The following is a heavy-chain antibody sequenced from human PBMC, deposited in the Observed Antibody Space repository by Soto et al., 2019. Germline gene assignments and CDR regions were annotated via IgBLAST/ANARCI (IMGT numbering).Heavy chain of an antibody. CDR2: IIPIFGTA. J-gene: IGHJ4*02. CDR1: GGTFSSYA. Sequence: GASVKVSCKASGGTFSSYAISWVRQAPGQGLEWMGGIIPIFGTANYAQKFQGRVTITADESTSTADMELSSLRSEDTAVYYCASPYYDILTGQHRGFDYWGQGTLVTVSS. D-gene: IGHD3-9*01. CDR3: ASPYYDILTGQHRGFDY. V-gene: IGHV1-69*01.